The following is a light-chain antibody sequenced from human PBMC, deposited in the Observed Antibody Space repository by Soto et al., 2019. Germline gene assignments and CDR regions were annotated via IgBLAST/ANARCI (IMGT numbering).Light chain of an antibody. J-gene: IGKJ4*01. CDR1: QSVSSSY. Sequence: TELSQSPGTLSLCPGERATLSCRASQSVSSSYLAWYQQKPGQAPRLLIYGTSSRATGIPDRFSGSGSGTDFTLTISSLEPEDFAFYYCQQRNSWPLTFGGGTKVDIK. CDR2: GTS. CDR3: QQRNSWPLT. V-gene: IGKV3D-20*02.